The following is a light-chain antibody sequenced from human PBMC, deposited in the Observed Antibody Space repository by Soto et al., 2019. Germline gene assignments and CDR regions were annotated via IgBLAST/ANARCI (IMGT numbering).Light chain of an antibody. J-gene: IGKJ1*01. Sequence: IVMTQSPATLSVSPGERATLSCRASQPIDNKLAWYQQRPGQAPRLLIYGASIRATGIPARFSGSGSGTEFTLTISDLQSEDFGVYYCQQYKDWRTFGQGTNVDIK. CDR3: QQYKDWRT. V-gene: IGKV3-15*01. CDR2: GAS. CDR1: QPIDNK.